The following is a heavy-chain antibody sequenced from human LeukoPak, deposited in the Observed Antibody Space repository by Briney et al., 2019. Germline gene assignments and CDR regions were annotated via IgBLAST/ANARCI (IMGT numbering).Heavy chain of an antibody. CDR3: AQGGYGGTSIDY. CDR1: GFTFSSYA. D-gene: IGHD4-23*01. J-gene: IGHJ4*02. Sequence: PGRSLRLSCAASGFTFSSYAMHWVRQAPGKGLEWVSGISGSGGITYYADSVKGRFTISRDNSKNTLYLQMNSLRAEDTAVYYCAQGGYGGTSIDYWGQGSLVTVSS. CDR2: ISGSGGIT. V-gene: IGHV3-23*01.